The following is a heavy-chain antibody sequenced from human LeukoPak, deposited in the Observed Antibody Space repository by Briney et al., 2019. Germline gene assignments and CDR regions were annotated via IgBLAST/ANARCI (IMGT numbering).Heavy chain of an antibody. CDR3: VRGSLVNFDP. V-gene: IGHV1-8*01. CDR2: ITLSSGFA. Sequence: ASVKVSCKASGYTFINFDINWVRQATGQGLEWMGWITLSSGFAGYAQTFKGRVTMTSNISISTAYMELSSLRSEDTAVYYCVRGSLVNFDPWGQGSLVTVSS. D-gene: IGHD2-21*01. CDR1: GYTFINFD. J-gene: IGHJ5*02.